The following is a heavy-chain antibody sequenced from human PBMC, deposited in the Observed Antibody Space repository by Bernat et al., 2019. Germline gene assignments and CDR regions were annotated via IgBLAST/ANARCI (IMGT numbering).Heavy chain of an antibody. Sequence: QVQLVESGGGVAQPGRSLRLSCAASGFTFSSYAMHWVRPAPGKGLEWVAVISYDGSNKYYADSVKGRFTISRDNAKNTLYLQMNSLRAEDTAVYYCARGEVIVVVPAAPDSWGQRTLVTVPS. J-gene: IGHJ1*01. V-gene: IGHV3-30-3*01. CDR3: ARGEVIVVVPAAPDS. CDR2: ISYDGSNK. D-gene: IGHD2-2*01. CDR1: GFTFSSYA.